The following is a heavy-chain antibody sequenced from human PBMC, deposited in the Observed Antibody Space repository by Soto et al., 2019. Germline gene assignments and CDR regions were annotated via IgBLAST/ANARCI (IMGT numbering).Heavy chain of an antibody. CDR1: PHPPNTNNW. V-gene: IGHV4-4*02. J-gene: IGHJ4*02. D-gene: IGHD2-8*01. Sequence: PSVRMPLPCSVFPHPPNTNNWRSNFRQTPGHGREWIREIHPNGDTTYSPSLKSRVTMSLDKSNYHFSLSLTSVTAADTAVYYCARTLQCCTTSRCHDVYFDFWGRGTLVSVSS. CDR2: IHPNGDT. CDR3: ARTLQCCTTSRCHDVYFDF.